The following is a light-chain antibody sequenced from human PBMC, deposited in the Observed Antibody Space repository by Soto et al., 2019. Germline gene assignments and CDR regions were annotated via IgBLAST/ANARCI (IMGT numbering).Light chain of an antibody. Sequence: EIVLTQSPATLSLSPGERATLSCRASQSVRGYLAWYQQKLGQAPRLLIYAASNRATGIPDRFSGSGSGTDFTLTISRLEPEDFAVYYCQQYGSSPRTFGQGTKVEIK. CDR2: AAS. CDR3: QQYGSSPRT. V-gene: IGKV3-20*01. J-gene: IGKJ1*01. CDR1: QSVRGY.